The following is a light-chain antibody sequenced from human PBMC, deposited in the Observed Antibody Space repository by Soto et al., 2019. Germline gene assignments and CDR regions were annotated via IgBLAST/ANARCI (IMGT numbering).Light chain of an antibody. J-gene: IGLJ1*01. CDR1: SSDVGSYNR. CDR3: SLYTSSNTYV. CDR2: EVS. V-gene: IGLV2-18*01. Sequence: QSALTQPPSVSGSPGQSVAISCTGTSSDVGSYNRVSWYQQPPGTAPKVMIYEVSNRPSGVPDRFSGSKYGNTASLTISGPQDEDYADSYCSLYTSSNTYVFGTVTKVTVL.